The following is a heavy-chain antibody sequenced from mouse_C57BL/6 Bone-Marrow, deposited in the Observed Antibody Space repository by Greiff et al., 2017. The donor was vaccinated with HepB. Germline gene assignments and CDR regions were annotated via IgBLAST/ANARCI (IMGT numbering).Heavy chain of an antibody. J-gene: IGHJ2*01. D-gene: IGHD2-4*01. CDR2: ISGGGGNT. CDR1: GFTFSSYT. CDR3: ARRGDYDVLDY. V-gene: IGHV5-9*01. Sequence: DVHLVESGGGLVKPGGSLKLSCAASGFTFSSYTMSWVRQTPEKRLEWVATISGGGGNTYYPDSVKGRFTISRDNAKNTLYLQMSSLRSEDTALYYCARRGDYDVLDYWGQGTTLTVSS.